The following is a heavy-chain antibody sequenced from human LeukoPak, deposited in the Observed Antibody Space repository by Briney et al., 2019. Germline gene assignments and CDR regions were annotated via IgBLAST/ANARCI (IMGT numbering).Heavy chain of an antibody. J-gene: IGHJ4*02. V-gene: IGHV3-48*01. CDR2: ISSSSSTI. Sequence: GGSLRLSCAASGFTFSSYSMNWVRQAPGKGLEWVSYISSSSSTIYYADSVKGRFTISGDNAKNSLYLQMNSLRAENTAVYYCARADGSYYSNFGFDYWGQGTLVTVSS. CDR3: ARADGSYYSNFGFDY. D-gene: IGHD1-26*01. CDR1: GFTFSSYS.